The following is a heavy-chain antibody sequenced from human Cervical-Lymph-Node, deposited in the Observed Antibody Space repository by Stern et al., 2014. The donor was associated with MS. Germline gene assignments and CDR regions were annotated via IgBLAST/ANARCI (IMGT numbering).Heavy chain of an antibody. CDR2: IIYSGTT. Sequence: QVQLQESGPGLLQPWETLSLTCTVSGGTIGSYYWSWIRQPQGKGLEWIGYIIYSGTTSFNPSLKSRVSISRDMSTNQVSLKLNSVTAADTAVYYCARGISDWSGSYFRLDSWGQGTRVTVSS. D-gene: IGHD3-10*01. J-gene: IGHJ4*02. CDR3: ARGISDWSGSYFRLDS. V-gene: IGHV4-59*01. CDR1: GGTIGSYY.